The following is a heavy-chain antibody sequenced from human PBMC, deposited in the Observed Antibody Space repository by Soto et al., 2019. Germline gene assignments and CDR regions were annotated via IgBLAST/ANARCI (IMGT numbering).Heavy chain of an antibody. CDR1: GFTFSSYA. CDR2: ISYDGSNK. J-gene: IGHJ3*02. CDR3: AREKGSSWHGAFDI. V-gene: IGHV3-30-3*01. D-gene: IGHD6-13*01. Sequence: LRLSCAASGFTFSSYAMHWVRQAPGKGLEWVAVISYDGSNKYYADSVKGRFTISRDNSKNTLYLQMNSLRAEDTAVYYCAREKGSSWHGAFDIWGQGTMVTVSS.